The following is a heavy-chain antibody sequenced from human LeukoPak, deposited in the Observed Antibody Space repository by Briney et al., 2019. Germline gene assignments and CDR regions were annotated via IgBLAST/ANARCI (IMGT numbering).Heavy chain of an antibody. CDR3: ARGLHGYTYGYVPWELYYYMDV. J-gene: IGHJ6*03. CDR1: GCSISSYY. V-gene: IGHV4-59*08. Sequence: SETLSLTCTVSGCSISSYYWSWIRQPPGKGLEWVGYIYYSGSTNYNPSLKSRFTISVDTSKNQFSLKMSSVSAADTAVYYCARGLHGYTYGYVPWELYYYMDVWGKGTTVTISS. D-gene: IGHD5-18*01. CDR2: IYYSGST.